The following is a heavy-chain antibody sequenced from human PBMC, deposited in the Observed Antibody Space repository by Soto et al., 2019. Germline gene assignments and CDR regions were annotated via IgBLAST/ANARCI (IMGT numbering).Heavy chain of an antibody. CDR2: IYSGGST. CDR3: ARLGYCSGGSCSETDAFDI. Sequence: GGSLRLSCAASGFTFSSNYMSWVRQAPGKGLEWVSVIYSGGSTYYADSVKGRFTISRHNSKNTLYLQMNSLRAEDTAVYYCARLGYCSGGSCSETDAFDIWGQGTMVTVSS. J-gene: IGHJ3*02. D-gene: IGHD2-15*01. CDR1: GFTFSSNY. V-gene: IGHV3-53*04.